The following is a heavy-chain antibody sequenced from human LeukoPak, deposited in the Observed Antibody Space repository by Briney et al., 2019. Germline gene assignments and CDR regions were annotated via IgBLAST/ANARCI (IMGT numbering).Heavy chain of an antibody. Sequence: GGSLRLSCAASGFTFSDYHMSWIRQAPGKGLEWVSYISSSGNIVYYTDSVKGRFTISRDNAKNSLFLQMNSLRAEDTAVYFCASFQWLRYFDFWGQGTLVTVSS. CDR3: ASFQWLRYFDF. CDR1: GFTFSDYH. CDR2: ISSSGNIV. J-gene: IGHJ4*02. V-gene: IGHV3-11*01. D-gene: IGHD5-12*01.